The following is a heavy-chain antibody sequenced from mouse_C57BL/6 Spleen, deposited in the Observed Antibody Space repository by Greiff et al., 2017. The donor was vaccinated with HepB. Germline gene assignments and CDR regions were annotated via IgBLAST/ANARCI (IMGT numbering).Heavy chain of an antibody. CDR3: ARSGDYDRAWFGY. CDR1: GYSFTDYN. D-gene: IGHD2-4*01. J-gene: IGHJ3*01. Sequence: VQLQQSGPDLVKPGASLKLSCTASGYSFTDYNMNWVQQSNGKSLEWIGVINPNYGTTSYNQNVKGKATLTVDQSSSTAYMQLNSLTTEDSAVYYYARSGDYDRAWFGYWGQETLVTVSA. CDR2: INPNYGTT. V-gene: IGHV1-39*01.